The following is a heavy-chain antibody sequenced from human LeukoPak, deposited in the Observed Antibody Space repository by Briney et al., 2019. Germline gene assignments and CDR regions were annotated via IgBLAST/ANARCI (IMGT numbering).Heavy chain of an antibody. CDR1: GGSFSGYY. D-gene: IGHD3-10*01. V-gene: IGHV4-34*01. Sequence: SETLSLTCAVYGGSFSGYYWSWIRQPPGKGLEWIGEINHSGSTNYNPSLKSRVTISVDTSKKQFSLKLSSVTAADTAVYYCAGLGAVRIDPWGQGTLVTVSS. J-gene: IGHJ5*02. CDR2: INHSGST. CDR3: AGLGAVRIDP.